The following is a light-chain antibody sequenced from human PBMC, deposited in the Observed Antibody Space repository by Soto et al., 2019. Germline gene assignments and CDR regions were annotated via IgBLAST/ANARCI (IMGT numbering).Light chain of an antibody. J-gene: IGKJ1*01. CDR3: QRYIDNWT. CDR2: KAS. CDR1: QSISSW. Sequence: DIQMTQSPSTLSASVGDRVTITCRASQSISSWLAWYQQKPGTAPKLLIYKASTLQSGVPSRLSGSGSGTEFTLTISSMQPEDSGTYYCQRYIDNWTFGQETKVDIK. V-gene: IGKV1-5*03.